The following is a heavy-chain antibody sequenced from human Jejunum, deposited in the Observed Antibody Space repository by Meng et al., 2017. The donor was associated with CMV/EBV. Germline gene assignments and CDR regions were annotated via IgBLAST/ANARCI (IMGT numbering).Heavy chain of an antibody. D-gene: IGHD3-16*01. V-gene: IGHV3-11*01. Sequence: SLKISCAASGFRFRDYCMGWIRQAPGKGLAWVSYISPTGGTMYYADSVKGRFTISRDNAKNSLYLQMNSLRAEDTAVYYCASYVYWGQGTLVTVSS. CDR3: ASYVY. J-gene: IGHJ4*02. CDR2: ISPTGGTM. CDR1: GFRFRDYC.